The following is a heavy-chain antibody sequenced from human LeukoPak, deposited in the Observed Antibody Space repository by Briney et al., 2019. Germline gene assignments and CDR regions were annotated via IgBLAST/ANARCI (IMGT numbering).Heavy chain of an antibody. CDR3: VRGGQSTNCFDY. CDR1: GLIFSSYA. V-gene: IGHV3-64*02. Sequence: GGSLRLSCAASGLIFSSYAMQWVRQAPGKELECISAITGNGGGTFYADSVKGRFTISRDNSKNTLFLQMDSLKAEDMAVYYCVRGGQSTNCFDYWGQGILVTVSS. CDR2: ITGNGGGT. J-gene: IGHJ4*02. D-gene: IGHD1-1*01.